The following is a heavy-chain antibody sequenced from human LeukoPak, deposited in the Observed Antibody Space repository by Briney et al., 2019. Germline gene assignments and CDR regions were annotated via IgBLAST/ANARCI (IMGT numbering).Heavy chain of an antibody. D-gene: IGHD6-19*01. Sequence: GSLRLSCAAPGFIFDNYAIHWVRQAPGKGLEGVSLISGDGGSTFYADSVRGRFTISRDNTRKSLSLQMSSLRSEDTALYYCARESETSGWYDYWGQGTLVTVSS. J-gene: IGHJ4*02. CDR3: ARESETSGWYDY. V-gene: IGHV3-43*02. CDR2: ISGDGGST. CDR1: GFIFDNYA.